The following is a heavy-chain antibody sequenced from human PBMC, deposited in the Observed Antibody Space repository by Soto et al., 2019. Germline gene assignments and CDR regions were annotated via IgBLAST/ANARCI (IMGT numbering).Heavy chain of an antibody. CDR3: ARAGDDFWNGYQYYYGIYV. D-gene: IGHD3-3*01. CDR2: LIPIFGTA. J-gene: IGHJ6*02. V-gene: IGHV1-69*01. CDR1: GGTFSSYA. Sequence: QVQLVQSGAEVKKPGSSVKVSCKASGGTFSSYAISWVRQAPGQGLEWMGGLIPIFGTANYAQKFQGRVTITADETTSTAYMDLSILRSEYTALYYCARAGDDFWNGYQYYYGIYVWGQGTTDTVSS.